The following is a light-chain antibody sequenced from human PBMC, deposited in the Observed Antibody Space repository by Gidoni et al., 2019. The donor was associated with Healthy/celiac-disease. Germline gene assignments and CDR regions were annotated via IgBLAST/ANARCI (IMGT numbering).Light chain of an antibody. CDR2: DNN. V-gene: IGLV1-51*01. J-gene: IGLJ3*02. CDR3: GTWDSSLSAWV. Sequence: QSLLTQLPSVSAVPGQKVTISCSGSSSNIGNNYVSWYQQLPGTAPKLLIYDNNKRPSGIPDRFSGSKSGTSATLGITGLQTGDEADYYCGTWDSSLSAWVFGGGTKLTVL. CDR1: SSNIGNNY.